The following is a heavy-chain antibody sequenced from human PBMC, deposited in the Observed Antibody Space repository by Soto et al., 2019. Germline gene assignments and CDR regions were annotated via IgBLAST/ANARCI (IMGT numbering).Heavy chain of an antibody. CDR2: VYWDDDK. Sequence: ITLEASGPTLVKPTEPLTLTCTFSGFSLTTGVGVGWVRQPPGQALEWLALVYWDDDKHYTPSLMSRLTITKDISKGQVVLTMTNMDPVDTATSSCATLTADFWGPGTLVTVSS. CDR1: GFSLTTGVG. V-gene: IGHV2-5*02. J-gene: IGHJ4*02. CDR3: ATLTADF.